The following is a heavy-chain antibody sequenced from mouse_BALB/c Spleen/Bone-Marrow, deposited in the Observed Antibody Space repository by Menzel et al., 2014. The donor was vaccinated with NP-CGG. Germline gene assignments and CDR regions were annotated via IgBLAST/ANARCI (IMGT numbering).Heavy chain of an antibody. D-gene: IGHD1-2*01. Sequence: DVKLVDSGGGLVKPGGSLKLSCAASGFTFSSYTMSWVRQTPEKRLEWVATTSSGGSYTYYPDSVKGRFTISRDNAKNTLYLQMSSLKSEDTAMYYCTRDAYGGACFDYWGLGTLVTVSA. CDR3: TRDAYGGACFDY. CDR1: GFTFSSYT. CDR2: TSSGGSYT. V-gene: IGHV5-6-4*01. J-gene: IGHJ3*01.